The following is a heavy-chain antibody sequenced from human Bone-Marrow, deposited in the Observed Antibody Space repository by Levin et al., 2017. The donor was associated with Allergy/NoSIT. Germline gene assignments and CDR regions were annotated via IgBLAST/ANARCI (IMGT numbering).Heavy chain of an antibody. CDR1: GGTFSSYT. Sequence: ASVKVSCKASGGTFSSYTISWVRQAPGQGLEWMGRIIPILGIANYAQKFQGRVTITADKSTSTAYMELSSLRSEDTAVYYCARDQQAPKSSLGVWGQGTLVTVSS. CDR2: IIPILGIA. D-gene: IGHD1/OR15-1a*01. V-gene: IGHV1-69*04. J-gene: IGHJ4*02. CDR3: ARDQQAPKSSLGV.